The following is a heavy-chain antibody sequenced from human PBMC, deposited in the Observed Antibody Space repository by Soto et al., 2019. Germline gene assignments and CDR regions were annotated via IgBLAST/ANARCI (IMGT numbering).Heavy chain of an antibody. J-gene: IGHJ4*02. V-gene: IGHV3-15*01. CDR2: IKSKTDGGTT. CDR1: GFTFSNAW. CDR3: TTEMATTGLTFDY. D-gene: IGHD5-12*01. Sequence: GGSLRLSCAASGFTFSNAWMSWVRQAPGKGLEWVGRIKSKTDGGTTDYAAPVKGRFTISRDDSKNTLYLQMNSLKTEDTAVYYCTTEMATTGLTFDYWGQGTLVTVSS.